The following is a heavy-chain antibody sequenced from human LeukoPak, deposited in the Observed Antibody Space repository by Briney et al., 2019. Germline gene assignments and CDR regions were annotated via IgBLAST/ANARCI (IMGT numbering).Heavy chain of an antibody. V-gene: IGHV1-46*01. J-gene: IGHJ4*02. Sequence: ASVKVSCKASGYTFTSYYMHWVRQAPGQGLEWMGIINPSGGSTSYAQKFQGRVTMTRDTSTSTVYMELSSLRSEDTAVYYCARGPLQHYGSGAKLPLDYWGQGTLVTVSS. D-gene: IGHD3-10*01. CDR2: INPSGGST. CDR1: GYTFTSYY. CDR3: ARGPLQHYGSGAKLPLDY.